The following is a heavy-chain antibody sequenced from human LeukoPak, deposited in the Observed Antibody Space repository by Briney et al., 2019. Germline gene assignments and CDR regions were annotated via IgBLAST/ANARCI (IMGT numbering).Heavy chain of an antibody. CDR2: IIPILGTA. CDR1: GGTLSRYA. CDR3: ARDFRAGQWLSTTWTGFDY. J-gene: IGHJ4*02. D-gene: IGHD6-19*01. V-gene: IGHV1-69*01. Sequence: SVTVSCKASGGTLSRYAISWVRQAPGQGLEWMGGIIPILGTANYAQKFQVRVTITADESTSTVYMELSSLRSEDTAMYYCARDFRAGQWLSTTWTGFDYWGQGTLVTVSS.